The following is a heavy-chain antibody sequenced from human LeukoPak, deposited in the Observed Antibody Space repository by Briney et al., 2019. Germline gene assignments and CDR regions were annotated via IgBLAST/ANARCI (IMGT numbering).Heavy chain of an antibody. J-gene: IGHJ1*01. V-gene: IGHV3-30-3*01. CDR3: ARVSEDYSSGWYEEYFQY. CDR1: GFTFSSDA. Sequence: GGSLRLSCAASGFTFSSDAMHWVRQAPGKGLEWVAVISYDGYNKFYTDSVKGRFTISRDNSKNTLNLQMTSLRAEDTAVYYCARVSEDYSSGWYEEYFQYWGQGTLVIVSS. D-gene: IGHD6-19*01. CDR2: ISYDGYNK.